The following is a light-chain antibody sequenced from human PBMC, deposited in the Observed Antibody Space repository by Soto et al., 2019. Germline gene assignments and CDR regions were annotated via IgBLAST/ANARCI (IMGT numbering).Light chain of an antibody. CDR2: EVN. CDR3: CSSVGSPNWV. V-gene: IGLV2-23*02. Sequence: QSALTQPASVSGSPGQSITISCTGTSSDVGSCNCVSWYQQHPGKAPTLMIYEVNKRPSGVSNRFSGSKSGNTASLTISGLQAEDEADYYCCSSVGSPNWVFSGGTKVTVL. CDR1: SSDVGSCNC. J-gene: IGLJ3*02.